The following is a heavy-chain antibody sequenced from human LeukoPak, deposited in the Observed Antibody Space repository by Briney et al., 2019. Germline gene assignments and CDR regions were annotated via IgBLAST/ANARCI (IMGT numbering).Heavy chain of an antibody. CDR2: ITSSGSST. CDR1: EFTFSSFN. CDR3: ARGRVGSSSSAFDI. Sequence: GGSLRLSCAASEFTFSSFNMNWVRQAPGKGLDWVSSITSSGSSTYHADSVKGRFTISRDNAKNSLSLQMNSLRAEDTAVYYCARGRVGSSSSAFDIWGQGTMVAVSS. D-gene: IGHD6-6*01. J-gene: IGHJ3*02. V-gene: IGHV3-21*01.